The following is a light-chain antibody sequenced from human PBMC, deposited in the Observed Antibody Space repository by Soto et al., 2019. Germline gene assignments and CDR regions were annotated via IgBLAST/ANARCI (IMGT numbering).Light chain of an antibody. Sequence: DIQMTQSPSSVSASVGDRVAITCRASQRISSWLAWYQQRPGKVPKLLIYVASSLQTGVPSRFSGSGSGTHFTLTINGLQPEDVATYYCQQANSFPHTFGGGTKVDIK. CDR3: QQANSFPHT. CDR2: VAS. CDR1: QRISSW. J-gene: IGKJ4*01. V-gene: IGKV1-12*01.